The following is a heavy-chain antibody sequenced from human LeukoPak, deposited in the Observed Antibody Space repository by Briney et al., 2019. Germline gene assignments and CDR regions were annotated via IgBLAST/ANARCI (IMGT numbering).Heavy chain of an antibody. CDR1: GGSISSYY. D-gene: IGHD3-16*01. V-gene: IGHV4-4*07. CDR2: IYTSGST. Sequence: SETLSLTCTVSGGSISSYYWNWIRQPAGKGLEWIGRIYTSGSTNYNPSLKGRVTMSVDTSKNQFSLRLSSMTAADTAVYYCARDLGGYYYGMDVWGQGTTVTVSS. CDR3: ARDLGGYYYGMDV. J-gene: IGHJ6*02.